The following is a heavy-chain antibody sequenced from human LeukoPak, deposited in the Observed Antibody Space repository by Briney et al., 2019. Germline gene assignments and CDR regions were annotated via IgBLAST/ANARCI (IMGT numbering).Heavy chain of an antibody. CDR1: GGSISSGGYY. J-gene: IGHJ4*02. Sequence: SETLSLTCTVSGGSISSGGYYWSWIRQHPGKGLEWIGYIYYSGSTYYNPSLKSRATISVDTSKNQFSLKLSSVTAADTAVYYCARGQVPYPDYWGQGTLVTVSS. D-gene: IGHD4/OR15-4a*01. CDR3: ARGQVPYPDY. V-gene: IGHV4-31*03. CDR2: IYYSGST.